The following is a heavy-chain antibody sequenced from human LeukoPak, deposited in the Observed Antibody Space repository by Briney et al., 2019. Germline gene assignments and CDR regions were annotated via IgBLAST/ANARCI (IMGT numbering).Heavy chain of an antibody. D-gene: IGHD6-13*01. CDR1: GFTFSNYA. Sequence: QSGGSLRLSCAASGFTFSNYAMTWVRQAPGKGLEWVANIKQDGSEKYYVDSVKGRFTISRDNAKNSLYLQMNSLRAEDTAVYYCARSNVGGWQLWGFHKDYYFDYWGQGTLVTVSS. CDR3: ARSNVGGWQLWGFHKDYYFDY. V-gene: IGHV3-7*01. CDR2: IKQDGSEK. J-gene: IGHJ4*02.